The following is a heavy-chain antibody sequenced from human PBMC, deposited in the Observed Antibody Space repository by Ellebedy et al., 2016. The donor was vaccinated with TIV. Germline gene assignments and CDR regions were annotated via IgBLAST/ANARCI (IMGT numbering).Heavy chain of an antibody. J-gene: IGHJ6*02. D-gene: IGHD1-26*01. CDR2: IYSGGST. V-gene: IGHV3-53*01. CDR1: GFTVSSNY. CDR3: AKDRIVPGAPQSGSAYYYYGMDV. Sequence: GESLKISCAASGFTVSSNYMSWVRQAPGKGLEWVSVIYSGGSTYYADSVKGRFTISRDNSKNTLYLQMNSLRAEDTALYYCAKDRIVPGAPQSGSAYYYYGMDVWGQGTTVTVSS.